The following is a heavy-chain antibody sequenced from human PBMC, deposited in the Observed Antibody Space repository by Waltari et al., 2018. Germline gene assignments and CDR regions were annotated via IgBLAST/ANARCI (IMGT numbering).Heavy chain of an antibody. D-gene: IGHD2-21*01. CDR1: GFPFSGSE. V-gene: IGHV3-48*03. CDR3: AKDIFWWAFDH. J-gene: IGHJ4*02. Sequence: EVQLVESGGGLVQPGGSLRLLCDASGFPFSGSEMTWVRQAPGKGLEWVSFISASGSTIYYTDSVKGRFTISRDNVKNSLYLQMNSLRAEDTALYYCAKDIFWWAFDHWGQGALVTVSS. CDR2: ISASGSTI.